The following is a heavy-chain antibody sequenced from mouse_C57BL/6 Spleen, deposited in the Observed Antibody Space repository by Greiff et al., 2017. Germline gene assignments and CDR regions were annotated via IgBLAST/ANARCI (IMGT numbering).Heavy chain of an antibody. D-gene: IGHD1-1*01. CDR3: VSGSGPDV. CDR2: INPSTGGT. J-gene: IGHJ1*03. CDR1: GYSFTGYY. V-gene: IGHV1-42*01. Sequence: EVQLQQSGPELVKPGASVKISCKASGYSFTGYYMNWVKQSPEQSLEWIGEINPSTGGTTYNQKFKAKATLTVDKSSSTAYLPLKSLTSEGSAVYYCVSGSGPDVWGTGTTVTVSS.